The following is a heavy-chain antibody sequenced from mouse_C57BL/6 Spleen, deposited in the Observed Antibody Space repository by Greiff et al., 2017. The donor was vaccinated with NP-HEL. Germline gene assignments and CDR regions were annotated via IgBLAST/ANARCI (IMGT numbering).Heavy chain of an antibody. Sequence: QVQLQQSGAELVRPGASVTLSCKASGYTFTDYEMHWVKQPPVHGLEWIGAIDPETGGTAYNQKFKGKAILTADKSSSTAYMELRSLTSEDSAVYYCTREARDDDGYFDVWGTGTTVTVSS. V-gene: IGHV1-15*01. CDR2: IDPETGGT. CDR3: TREARDDDGYFDV. CDR1: GYTFTDYE. J-gene: IGHJ1*03. D-gene: IGHD3-3*01.